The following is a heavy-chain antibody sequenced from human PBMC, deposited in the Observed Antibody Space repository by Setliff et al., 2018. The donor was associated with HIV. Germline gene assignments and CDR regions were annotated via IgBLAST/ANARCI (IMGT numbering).Heavy chain of an antibody. CDR1: GPYSISSGFY. J-gene: IGHJ6*02. CDR3: AREDYYYYGMDV. Sequence: SETLSLTCAVSGPYSISSGFYWGWIRQPPGKGLEWIGSTHHSGSTYYNPSLNSRVTISVDTSKNQFSLKLSSVTAADTAVYYCAREDYYYYGMDVWGQGTTVTVS. V-gene: IGHV4-38-2*02. CDR2: THHSGST.